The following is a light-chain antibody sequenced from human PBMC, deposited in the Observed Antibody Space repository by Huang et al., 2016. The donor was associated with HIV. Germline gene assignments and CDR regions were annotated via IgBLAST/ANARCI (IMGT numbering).Light chain of an antibody. J-gene: IGKJ4*01. CDR2: GAS. Sequence: ELVLTQSPGTLSLSPGERATLSCRASQSVRSSSLAWYQQKPGQSPRLLSFGASNRATAIPDRFSGSGSATDFTLTISRLEPEDFAVYYCQQYGSSPLTFGGGTKVEIK. V-gene: IGKV3-20*01. CDR3: QQYGSSPLT. CDR1: QSVRSSS.